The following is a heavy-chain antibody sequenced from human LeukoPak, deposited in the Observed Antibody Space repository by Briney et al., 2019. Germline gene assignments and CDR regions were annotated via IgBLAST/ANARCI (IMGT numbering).Heavy chain of an antibody. CDR2: ISYDGSNK. J-gene: IGHJ3*02. Sequence: PGGSLRLSCAASGFTFSSYAMHWVRQAPGKGLEWVAVISYDGSNKYYADSVKGRFTISRDNSKNTLYLQMNSLRAEDTAVYYCARTAPNLGGAFDIWGQGTMVTVSS. D-gene: IGHD4-23*01. V-gene: IGHV3-30-3*01. CDR1: GFTFSSYA. CDR3: ARTAPNLGGAFDI.